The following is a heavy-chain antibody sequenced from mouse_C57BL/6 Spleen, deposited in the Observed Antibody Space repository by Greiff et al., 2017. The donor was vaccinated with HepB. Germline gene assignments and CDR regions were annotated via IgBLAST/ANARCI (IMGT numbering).Heavy chain of an antibody. Sequence: EVKLMESGEGLVKPGGSLKLSCAASGFTFSSYAMSWVRQTPEKRLEWVAYISSGGDYIYYADTVKGRFTISRDNARNTLYLQMSSLKSEDTAMYYCTRDQDYDGFAYWGQGTLVTVSA. CDR3: TRDQDYDGFAY. J-gene: IGHJ3*01. D-gene: IGHD2-4*01. CDR1: GFTFSSYA. CDR2: ISSGGDYI. V-gene: IGHV5-9-1*02.